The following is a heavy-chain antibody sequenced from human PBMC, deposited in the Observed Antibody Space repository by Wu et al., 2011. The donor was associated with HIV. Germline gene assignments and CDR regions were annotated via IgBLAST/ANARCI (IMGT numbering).Heavy chain of an antibody. Sequence: QVQLIQSGAEVQKPGASVKVSCKASGYLFTGYYIHWVRQGPGQGLQWMGWINPDSGDTHYAQKFQGRVTMTRDTSISTAYVELSRVRSDDTAVYYCARDRDSSAYGAEFDYWGQGTLVTVSS. D-gene: IGHD3-22*01. J-gene: IGHJ4*02. CDR1: GYLFTGYY. CDR3: ARDRDSSAYGAEFDY. V-gene: IGHV1-2*02. CDR2: INPDSGDT.